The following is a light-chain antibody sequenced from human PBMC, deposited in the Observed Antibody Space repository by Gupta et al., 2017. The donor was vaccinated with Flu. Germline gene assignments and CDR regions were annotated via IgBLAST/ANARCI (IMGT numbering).Light chain of an antibody. V-gene: IGLV1-51*02. CDR2: EDN. CDR3: GAWDNSLSAGA. J-gene: IGLJ3*02. Sequence: QSVLTQPPSVSAAPGQKVTIPCSGTSSNIGNNNASWYQHLPGTAPKLLIYEDNKRPSGIPDRFSGSKSGTSATLDISGPQTGDEADYYCGAWDNSLSAGAFGGGTKLTVL. CDR1: SSNIGNNN.